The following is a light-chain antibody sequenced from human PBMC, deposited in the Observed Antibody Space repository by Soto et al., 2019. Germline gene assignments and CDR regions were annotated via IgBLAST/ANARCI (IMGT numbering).Light chain of an antibody. CDR1: SSDVGGYNY. CDR3: SSYTSSTLDHV. V-gene: IGLV2-14*01. J-gene: IGLJ1*01. CDR2: DVS. Sequence: QSVLTQPASVSGSPGQSITISCTGTSSDVGGYNYVSWYQQHPGKAPKLMIYDVSNRPSGVSNRFSGSKSGNTASLTISGLQAEDEADYYCSSYTSSTLDHVFGTGTKVTVL.